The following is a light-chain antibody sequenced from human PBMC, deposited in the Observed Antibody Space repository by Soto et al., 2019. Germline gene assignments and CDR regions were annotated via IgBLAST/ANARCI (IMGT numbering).Light chain of an antibody. CDR2: AAS. V-gene: IGKV1-39*01. J-gene: IGKJ5*01. CDR3: QQYRSLIT. Sequence: DIQMTQSPSSLSASVGDRVTITCRASQSISSFLNWYQQKPGKAPRILIYAASSLQSGVPSRFSGSGSGTDFTLTINRLEPEDSAVYYCQQYRSLITFGQGTRLEI. CDR1: QSISSF.